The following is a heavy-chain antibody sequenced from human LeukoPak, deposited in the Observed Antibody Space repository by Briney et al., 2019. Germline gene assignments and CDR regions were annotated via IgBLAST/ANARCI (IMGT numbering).Heavy chain of an antibody. J-gene: IGHJ3*02. CDR2: ISDSGSA. CDR3: VRHCCSSPSKRTSDK. D-gene: IGHD2-15*01. CDR1: GGSITSSDYY. V-gene: IGHV4-39*01. Sequence: SETLSLTCTVSGGSITSSDYYWGCIRQSPGKGLEWIGTISDSGSAFYNPSLKSRLIISVDTSKNQFSLKLSSVTAADTGVYYCVRHCCSSPSKRTSDKWGQGTLVTVSS.